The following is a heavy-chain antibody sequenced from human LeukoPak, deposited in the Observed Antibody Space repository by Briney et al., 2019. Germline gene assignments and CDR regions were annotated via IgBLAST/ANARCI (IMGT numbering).Heavy chain of an antibody. J-gene: IGHJ4*02. CDR2: INHSGAT. D-gene: IGHD4-17*01. Sequence: SETLSLTCAVSGGSFIGYHWNWIRQLPGKGLEWIGEINHSGATNYNPSLKSRVTISVETSRNQFSLKLRSMTAADTAVYYCARDPTTVTSLPYYFDDWGQGTLVTVSS. CDR3: ARDPTTVTSLPYYFDD. CDR1: GGSFIGYH. V-gene: IGHV4-34*01.